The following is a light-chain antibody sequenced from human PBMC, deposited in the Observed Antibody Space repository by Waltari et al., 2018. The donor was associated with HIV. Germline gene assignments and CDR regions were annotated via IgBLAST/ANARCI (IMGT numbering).Light chain of an antibody. V-gene: IGLV2-14*03. J-gene: IGLJ3*02. Sequence: QSALTQPASVSGSLGQSITFSCTGPSSDIGGYDYVSWYQQHPGKAPKIIIFDVTNRPSGVSDRFSGSKSGNTASLTISGLQAEDEADYYCTSFTSSSAWLFGGGTKLTVL. CDR1: SSDIGGYDY. CDR2: DVT. CDR3: TSFTSSSAWL.